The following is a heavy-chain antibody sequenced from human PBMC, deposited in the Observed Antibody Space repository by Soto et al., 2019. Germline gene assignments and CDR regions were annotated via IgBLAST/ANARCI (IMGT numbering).Heavy chain of an antibody. CDR1: GYTFTGYY. CDR2: INPNSGGT. Sequence: ASVKVSCKASGYTFTGYYMHWVRQAPGQGLEWVGWINPNSGGTNYAQKFQGWVTMTRDTSISTAYMELSRLRSDDTAVYYCARDGGYYYDSRNDAFDIWGQGTMVTVSS. CDR3: ARDGGYYYDSRNDAFDI. D-gene: IGHD3-22*01. V-gene: IGHV1-2*04. J-gene: IGHJ3*02.